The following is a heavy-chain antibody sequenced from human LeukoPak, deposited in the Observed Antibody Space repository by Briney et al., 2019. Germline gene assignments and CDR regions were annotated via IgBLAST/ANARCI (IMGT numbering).Heavy chain of an antibody. D-gene: IGHD3-22*01. CDR1: GGSISSYY. CDR2: VFTSGVISGNT. V-gene: IGHV4-4*07. Sequence: PSEALSLTCTVSGGSISSYYWSWIRQPPGKGLEWIGRVFTSGVISGNTNYNPSLKSRVTISVDTSKNQFSLKLSSVTAADTAVYYCARDQGGYYYDYWGQGTLVTVSS. CDR3: ARDQGGYYYDY. J-gene: IGHJ4*02.